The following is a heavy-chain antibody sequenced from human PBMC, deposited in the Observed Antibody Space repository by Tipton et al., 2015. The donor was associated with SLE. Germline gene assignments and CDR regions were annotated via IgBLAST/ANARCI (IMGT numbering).Heavy chain of an antibody. CDR1: GYTFTSYG. J-gene: IGHJ6*03. Sequence: QSGAEVKKPGASVKVSCKASGYTFTSYGISWVRQAPGQGLEWMGWISAYKGNTNYAQKLQGRVTMTTDTSTSTAYMELRSLRSDDTAVYYCARASLGGSLSLPDYMDVWGKGTTVTVSS. CDR3: ARASLGGSLSLPDYMDV. CDR2: ISAYKGNT. D-gene: IGHD3-16*01. V-gene: IGHV1-18*01.